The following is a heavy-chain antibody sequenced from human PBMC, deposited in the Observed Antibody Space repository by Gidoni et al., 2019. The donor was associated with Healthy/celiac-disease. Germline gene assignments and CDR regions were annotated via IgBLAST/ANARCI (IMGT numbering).Heavy chain of an antibody. CDR1: GGSISSGSYY. CDR3: ARDTLSTVSTYYYYYGMDV. D-gene: IGHD4-17*01. Sequence: PSQTLSLTCTVSGGSISSGSYYWSWIRQPAGKGLEWIGRIYTSGSTNYNPSIKSRVTISVDTSKNQFSLKLSSVTAADTAVYYCARDTLSTVSTYYYYYGMDVWGQGTTVTVSS. CDR2: IYTSGST. V-gene: IGHV4-61*02. J-gene: IGHJ6*02.